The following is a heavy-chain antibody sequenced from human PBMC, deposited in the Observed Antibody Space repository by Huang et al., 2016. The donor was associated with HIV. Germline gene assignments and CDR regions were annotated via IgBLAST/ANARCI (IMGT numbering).Heavy chain of an antibody. CDR1: GGSIRSDNYY. CDR2: SYYRGSR. D-gene: IGHD3-10*01. V-gene: IGHV4-39*02. Sequence: QLQLQESGPGLVKPSETLSLTCTVSGGSIRSDNYYWGWIRQPPGKGLEWIGSSYYRGSRYHNPSLKRRVTITVEPSKNHFSLRMRSVTAADTAVYYCARLPGSITMIRGVITDPYWGQGTLVTVSS. J-gene: IGHJ4*02. CDR3: ARLPGSITMIRGVITDPY.